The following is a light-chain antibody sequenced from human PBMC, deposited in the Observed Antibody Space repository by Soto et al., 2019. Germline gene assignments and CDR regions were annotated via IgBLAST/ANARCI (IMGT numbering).Light chain of an antibody. V-gene: IGLV3-1*01. Sequence: SSELTQPPSVSVSPGQTASITCSGDNLGDKYACWYQQKPGQSPVLVIYQDTNRPSGIPERFSGSNSGNTATLTISGTQAMDEADYYCQAWDSSTVVFGGGTKLTVL. CDR3: QAWDSSTVV. CDR1: NLGDKY. CDR2: QDT. J-gene: IGLJ2*01.